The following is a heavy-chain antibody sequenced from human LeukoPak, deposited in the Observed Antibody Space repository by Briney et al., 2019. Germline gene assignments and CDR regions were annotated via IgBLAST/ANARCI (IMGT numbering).Heavy chain of an antibody. D-gene: IGHD6-19*01. CDR1: GFTFSSYA. CDR3: AKRSAPYGVAGLYFDY. CDR2: ISDSDSST. J-gene: IGHJ4*02. Sequence: PGGSLRLSCAASGFTFSSYAMSWVRQASGKGLEWVSAISDSDSSTFYADSVKGRFTISRDNSKNTLYLQMNSLRAEDTAVYYCAKRSAPYGVAGLYFDYWGQGTLLTVSS. V-gene: IGHV3-23*01.